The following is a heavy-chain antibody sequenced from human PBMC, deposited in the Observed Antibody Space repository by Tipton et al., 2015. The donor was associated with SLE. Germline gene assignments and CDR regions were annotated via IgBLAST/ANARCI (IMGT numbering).Heavy chain of an antibody. CDR1: GGSITGYY. D-gene: IGHD2-8*01. CDR3: ARKWDI. Sequence: TLSLTCTVSGGSITGYYWSWVRQPAGKGLEWIGRIYSAGSTNYNPYNPSLKSRTTMSVDTSKNQFSLRLSSVTAADTAVYYCARKWDIWGQGTMVTVSS. CDR2: IYSAGST. J-gene: IGHJ3*02. V-gene: IGHV4-4*07.